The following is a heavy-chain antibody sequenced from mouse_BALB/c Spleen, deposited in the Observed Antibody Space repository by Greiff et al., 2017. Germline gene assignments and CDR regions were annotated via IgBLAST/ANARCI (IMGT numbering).Heavy chain of an antibody. Sequence: EVKLMESGGGLVQPGGSLKLSCAASGFTFSSYTMSWVRQTPEKRLEWVASISSGGSTYYPDSVKGRFTISRDNARNILYLQMSSLRSEDTAMYYCAGIYYGYPYFDYWGQGTTLTVSS. V-gene: IGHV5-6-5*01. CDR2: ISSGGST. J-gene: IGHJ2*01. CDR1: GFTFSSYT. CDR3: AGIYYGYPYFDY. D-gene: IGHD2-2*01.